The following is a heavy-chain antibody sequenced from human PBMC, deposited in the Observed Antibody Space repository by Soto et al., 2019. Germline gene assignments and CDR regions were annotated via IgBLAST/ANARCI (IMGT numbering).Heavy chain of an antibody. CDR3: ARGGSGYTWFNEF. V-gene: IGHV1-69*01. D-gene: IGHD3-22*01. CDR1: GGLFSSSP. J-gene: IGHJ4*02. Sequence: QEQLVQSGAEVKKPGSSVNVSCKASGGLFSSSPISWVRQVPGQGLEGMGGIIPVFQKAYYTQRCQGSVTMNADESTNTAYMELSSLGYEDTAIYYCARGGSGYTWFNEFWGQGTLVTVSS. CDR2: IIPVFQKA.